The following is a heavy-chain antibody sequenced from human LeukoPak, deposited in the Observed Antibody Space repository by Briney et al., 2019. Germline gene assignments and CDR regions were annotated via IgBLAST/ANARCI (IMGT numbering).Heavy chain of an antibody. J-gene: IGHJ1*01. D-gene: IGHD3-22*01. Sequence: GGSLRLSCAASGFTFSSYWMSWVRQAPGKGLEWVANIKQDGSEKYYVDSVKGRFTISRDNSKNTLYLQMNSLRAEDTAVYYCARGEPYDTAEESAEYFQHWGQGTLVTVSS. CDR1: GFTFSSYW. CDR3: ARGEPYDTAEESAEYFQH. CDR2: IKQDGSEK. V-gene: IGHV3-7*03.